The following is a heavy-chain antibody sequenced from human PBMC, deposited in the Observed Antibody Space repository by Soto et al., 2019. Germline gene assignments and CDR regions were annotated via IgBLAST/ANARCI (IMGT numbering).Heavy chain of an antibody. CDR1: GFTFSSYG. D-gene: IGHD6-13*01. V-gene: IGHV3-33*01. Sequence: GGSLRLSCAASGFTFSSYGMHWVRQAPGKGLEWVAVIWYDGSNKYYADSVKGRFTISRDNSKNTLYLQMNSLRAEDTAVYYCARDQGIAAADRRVDGMDVWGQGTTVTVSS. CDR2: IWYDGSNK. CDR3: ARDQGIAAADRRVDGMDV. J-gene: IGHJ6*02.